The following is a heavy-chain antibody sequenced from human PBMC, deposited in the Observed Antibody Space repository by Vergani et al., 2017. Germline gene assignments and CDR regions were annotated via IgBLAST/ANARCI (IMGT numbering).Heavy chain of an antibody. CDR3: ASGGHGSENGGALQL. V-gene: IGHV4-30-4*08. D-gene: IGHD3-10*01. CDR2: IYPGDSEV. J-gene: IGHJ3*01. Sequence: QVQLQESGPRLVKPSQTLSLTCNVSGASVSSDDYYWTWIRQPPGKGLEWIGFIYPGDSEVKSNPTFRGQVIFSVDTSVNTAYLQWRSLQASDTATYFCASGGHGSENGGALQLWGQGTNITVSS. CDR1: GASVSSDDYY.